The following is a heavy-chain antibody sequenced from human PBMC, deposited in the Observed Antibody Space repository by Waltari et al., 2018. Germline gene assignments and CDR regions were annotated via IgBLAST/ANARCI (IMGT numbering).Heavy chain of an antibody. Sequence: EVQRIETGGGLIQPGGSLRHSCGAGGSTVGNSHMSWVRQAAGKGLEWVSDILGEVRTSYAAAVRGRFTISTDTSKNTLYLQMSSLTFEDTATHYCATVGEGTSGYYHYWGQGTLVTVSS. V-gene: IGHV3-53*02. CDR2: ILGEVRT. CDR3: ATVGEGTSGYYHY. D-gene: IGHD3-22*01. J-gene: IGHJ4*02. CDR1: GSTVGNSH.